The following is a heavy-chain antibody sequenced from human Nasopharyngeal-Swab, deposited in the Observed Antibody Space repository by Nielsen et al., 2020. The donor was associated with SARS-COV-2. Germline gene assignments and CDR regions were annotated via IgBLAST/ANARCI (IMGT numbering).Heavy chain of an antibody. CDR2: ISWNSGSI. V-gene: IGHV3-9*01. J-gene: IGHJ4*02. Sequence: GGSLRLSCAASGFTFDDYAMHWVRQAPGKGLEWVSGISWNSGSIGYADSVKGRFTISRDNAKNSLYLQMNSLRAEDTALYYCAKDKGRSSSWHDYWGQGTLVTVSS. CDR1: GFTFDDYA. CDR3: AKDKGRSSSWHDY. D-gene: IGHD6-13*01.